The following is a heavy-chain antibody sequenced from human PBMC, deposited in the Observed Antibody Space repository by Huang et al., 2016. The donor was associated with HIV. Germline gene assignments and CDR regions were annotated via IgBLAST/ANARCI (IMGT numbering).Heavy chain of an antibody. D-gene: IGHD2-15*01. CDR1: GGSISSHY. CDR3: ARDRRHCSGGSCYYSDY. V-gene: IGHV4-59*11. Sequence: QVQLQESGPGLVKPSETLSLTCSVSGGSISSHYWSWIRQPPGKGLEWIGCIYYSGVSNYSPSLKSRVFISVDTSRNQFALKLSSVTAADTAVYYCARDRRHCSGGSCYYSDYWGHGTLVTVSS. CDR2: IYYSGVS. J-gene: IGHJ4*01.